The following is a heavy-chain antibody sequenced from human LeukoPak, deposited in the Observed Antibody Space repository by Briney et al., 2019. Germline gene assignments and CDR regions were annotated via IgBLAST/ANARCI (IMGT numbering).Heavy chain of an antibody. CDR2: ISSSSSYI. J-gene: IGHJ4*02. CDR3: ARDGGYGDYRD. V-gene: IGHV3-21*01. D-gene: IGHD4-17*01. CDR1: GITFSSYS. Sequence: GGSLRPSCAASGITFSSYSMNWVRQAPGKGLEWVSSISSSSSYIYYADSVKGRFTISRDNAKNSLYLQMSSLRAEDTAVYYCARDGGYGDYRDWGQGTLVTVSS.